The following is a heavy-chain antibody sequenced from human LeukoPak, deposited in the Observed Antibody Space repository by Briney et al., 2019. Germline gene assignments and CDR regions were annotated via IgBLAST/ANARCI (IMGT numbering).Heavy chain of an antibody. CDR3: ASALAAAGNLFGYFDY. J-gene: IGHJ4*02. Sequence: NPSETLSLTCTVSGVSISNYCWSWIREPPGKGLEWIAYIYYSGSTNYNPSLKSRVTMSVDTSKNQFSLKLSSVTAADTAVYYCASALAAAGNLFGYFDYWGQGTLVTVSS. CDR1: GVSISNYC. V-gene: IGHV4-59*12. D-gene: IGHD6-13*01. CDR2: IYYSGST.